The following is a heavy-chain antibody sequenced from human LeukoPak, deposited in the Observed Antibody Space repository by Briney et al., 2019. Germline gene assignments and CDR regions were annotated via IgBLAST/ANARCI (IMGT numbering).Heavy chain of an antibody. D-gene: IGHD3-22*01. V-gene: IGHV4-4*07. CDR2: IYTSGST. CDR3: ARDHMIVTQGWFDP. J-gene: IGHJ5*02. CDR1: GGSISSYY. Sequence: SETLSLTCTVSGGSISSYYWSWIRQPAGKGLEWIGRIYTSGSTNYNPSLKSRVTMSVDTSKNQFSLKLSSVTAADTAVYYCARDHMIVTQGWFDPWGQGTLVTVSS.